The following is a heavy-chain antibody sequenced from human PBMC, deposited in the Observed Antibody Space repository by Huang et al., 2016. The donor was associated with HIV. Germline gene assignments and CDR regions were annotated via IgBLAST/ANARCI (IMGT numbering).Heavy chain of an antibody. CDR3: ARESCSGGTCYLFDF. CDR2: ISSSSNSK. V-gene: IGHV3-48*04. D-gene: IGHD2-15*01. Sequence: EVQLVESGGGLVQPGTSLRLSCAASGFTFGDFNMNWVRRAPGTGLGWISYISSSSNSKRYADSVKGRFTISRDNSRNSLYLQLKSLRVEDTAVYYCARESCSGGTCYLFDFWGQGGLVTVSS. CDR1: GFTFGDFN. J-gene: IGHJ4*02.